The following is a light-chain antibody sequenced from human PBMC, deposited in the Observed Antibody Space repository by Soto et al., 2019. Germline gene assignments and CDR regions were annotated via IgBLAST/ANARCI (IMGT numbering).Light chain of an antibody. CDR1: QSVSSNY. V-gene: IGKV3-20*01. J-gene: IGKJ4*01. CDR3: QQYVSTPLT. CDR2: NAS. Sequence: ENVLTQSPGTLSLSPGERVTLPCRASQSVSSNYLAWHQQKPGQAPRLLIYNASSRATGIPDRFSGSGSGTDFTLTISRLEPEDFAVYYCQQYVSTPLTFGGGTRWIT.